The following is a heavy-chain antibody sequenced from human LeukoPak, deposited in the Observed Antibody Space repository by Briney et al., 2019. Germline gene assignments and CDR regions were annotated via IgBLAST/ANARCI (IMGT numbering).Heavy chain of an antibody. V-gene: IGHV1-2*02. D-gene: IGHD2-2*01. J-gene: IGHJ4*02. CDR1: GYTFTGYY. CDR3: ARHRNPHQLPRAFDY. CDR2: INPNSGGT. Sequence: GASVKVSCKASGYTFTGYYMHWVRQAPGQGLEWMGWINPNSGGTSYAQKSQGRVTMTRDTSISTAYMELSRLRSDDTAVYYCARHRNPHQLPRAFDYWGQGTLVTVSS.